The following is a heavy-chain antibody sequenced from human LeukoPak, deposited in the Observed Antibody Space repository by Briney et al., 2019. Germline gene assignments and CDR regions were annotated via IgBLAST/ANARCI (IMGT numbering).Heavy chain of an antibody. D-gene: IGHD4/OR15-4a*01. CDR1: GYTLTELS. V-gene: IGHV1-69*02. Sequence: GASVKVSRKVSGYTLTELSMHWVRQAPGQGLEWMGRIIPIVGMANYAQRFHGRVTITADRSASTAYMELSSLRSEDTAVYYCASLRAKGLKYHYGMDVWGQGTTVTVSS. CDR2: IIPIVGMA. CDR3: ASLRAKGLKYHYGMDV. J-gene: IGHJ6*02.